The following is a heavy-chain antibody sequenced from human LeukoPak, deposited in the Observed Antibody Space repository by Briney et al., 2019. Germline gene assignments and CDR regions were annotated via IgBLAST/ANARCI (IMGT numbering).Heavy chain of an antibody. CDR1: GYTFTGYY. D-gene: IGHD6-19*01. CDR2: INPNSGGT. Sequence: ASVKVSCKASGYTFTGYYMHWVRQAPGQGLEWMGRINPNSGGTNYAQKFQGRVTMTRDTSISTAYMELSRLRSDDTAVYYCARDRFSSGWSPPDYWGQGTLVTVSS. CDR3: ARDRFSSGWSPPDY. J-gene: IGHJ4*02. V-gene: IGHV1-2*06.